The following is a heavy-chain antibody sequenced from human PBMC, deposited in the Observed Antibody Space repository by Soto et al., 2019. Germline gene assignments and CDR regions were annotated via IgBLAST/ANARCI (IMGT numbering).Heavy chain of an antibody. V-gene: IGHV3-35*01. CDR2: VSWNGSRT. J-gene: IGHJ4*02. Sequence: EVQLVESGGGLVQPGGSLRLSCAASGFTFSNSYMNWVHQAPGKGLEWVSGVSWNGSRTHYADSVKGRFIISRDNSRNTLSLQTNSLRAEDTAVYYWSLTVITDYLGQGNLVTVSS. CDR1: GFTFSNSY. D-gene: IGHD4-17*01. CDR3: SLTVITDY.